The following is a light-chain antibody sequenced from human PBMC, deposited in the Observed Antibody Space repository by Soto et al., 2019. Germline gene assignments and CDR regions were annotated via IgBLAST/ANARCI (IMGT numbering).Light chain of an antibody. CDR3: SSFTSSNTVL. Sequence: QSALTQPASVSGSPGQSITISCTGTSSDVGGYNYVSWYQQHPGKAPKLIIYNVSNRPSGVSNRFSGSKSGNTASLTISGHQAEDEGHYYCSSFTSSNTVLFGGGTKLTVL. CDR2: NVS. J-gene: IGLJ2*01. V-gene: IGLV2-14*01. CDR1: SSDVGGYNY.